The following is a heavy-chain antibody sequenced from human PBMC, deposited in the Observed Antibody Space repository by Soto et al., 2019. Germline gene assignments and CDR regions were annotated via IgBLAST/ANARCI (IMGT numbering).Heavy chain of an antibody. J-gene: IGHJ3*02. CDR1: GFTFSDYY. V-gene: IGHV3-11*01. CDR3: ARDLRIVVVIARPHGFDI. CDR2: ISSSGSTI. Sequence: GGSLRLSCAASGFTFSDYYMSWIRQAPGKGLEWVSYISSSGSTIYYADSVKGRFTISRDNAKNSLYLQMNSLRAEDTAVYYCARDLRIVVVIARPHGFDIWGQGTMVTVSS. D-gene: IGHD2-21*01.